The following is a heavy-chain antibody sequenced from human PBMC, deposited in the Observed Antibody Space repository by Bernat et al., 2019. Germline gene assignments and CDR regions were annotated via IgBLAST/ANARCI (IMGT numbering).Heavy chain of an antibody. CDR3: TTVEKWELLWFGELLGVDY. CDR1: GFTFSNAW. V-gene: IGHV3-15*07. Sequence: EVQLVESGGGLVKPGGSLRLSCAASGFTFSNAWMNWVRQAPGKGLEWVGRIKSKTDGGTTDYAAPVKGRFTISRDDSKNTLYLQMNSLKPEDTAVYYCTTVEKWELLWFGELLGVDYWGQGTLVTVSS. CDR2: IKSKTDGGTT. D-gene: IGHD3-10*01. J-gene: IGHJ4*02.